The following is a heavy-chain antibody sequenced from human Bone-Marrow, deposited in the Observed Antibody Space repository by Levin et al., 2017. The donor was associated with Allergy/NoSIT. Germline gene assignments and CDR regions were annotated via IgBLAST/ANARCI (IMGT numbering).Heavy chain of an antibody. Sequence: QAGGSLRLSCVASGFTFSSYAMHWVRQAPGKGLEWVAAIWYDGSNKYYADSVKGRFTISRDNSKNTLYLQMNSLKPEETAVYYCAKDIENLRYSFHGFDMWGQGTMVTVSS. CDR3: AKDIENLRYSFHGFDM. D-gene: IGHD5-18*01. J-gene: IGHJ3*02. CDR1: GFTFSSYA. CDR2: IWYDGSNK. V-gene: IGHV3-30*02.